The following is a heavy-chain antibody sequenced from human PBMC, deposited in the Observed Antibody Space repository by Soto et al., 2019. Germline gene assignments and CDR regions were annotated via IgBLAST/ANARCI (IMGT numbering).Heavy chain of an antibody. D-gene: IGHD3-22*01. J-gene: IGHJ4*02. CDR3: VRARSTDSRPDY. Sequence: GGSLRLSCAASGFTFSLYSMIWVRQAPGKGLEWVASITSSSYIYYEDSLKGRFTISRDNAKNSLFLQLDSLRAEDTAVYFCVRARSTDSRPDYWGQGTLVTVSS. CDR1: GFTFSLYS. V-gene: IGHV3-21*01. CDR2: ITSSSYI.